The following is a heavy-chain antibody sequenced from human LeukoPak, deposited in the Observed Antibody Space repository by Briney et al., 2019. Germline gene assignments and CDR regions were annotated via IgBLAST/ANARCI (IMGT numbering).Heavy chain of an antibody. CDR3: ARDRYGDGFAHLDY. CDR2: ITPSGGT. Sequence: GASVKVSCKASGYTFTSYAIHWVRQAPGQGLDGMGWITPSGGTNYPQKFQGRVAITWDTSITTAYMDLSRLTSDDTAVYYCARDRYGDGFAHLDYWGQGALVTVSS. CDR1: GYTFTSYA. J-gene: IGHJ4*02. D-gene: IGHD5-24*01. V-gene: IGHV1-2*02.